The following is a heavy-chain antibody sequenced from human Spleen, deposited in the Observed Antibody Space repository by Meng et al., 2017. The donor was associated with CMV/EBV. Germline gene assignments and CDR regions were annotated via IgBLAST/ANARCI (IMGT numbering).Heavy chain of an antibody. V-gene: IGHV4-34*01. D-gene: IGHD2-15*01. CDR3: AREDLTGYCSGGSCYGSFYWYFDL. CDR1: Y. Sequence: YWSWIRKPPGKGLEWIGEINHSGSTNYYPSLKSRVTISVDTSKNQFSLKLSSVTAADTAVYYCAREDLTGYCSGGSCYGSFYWYFDLWGRGTLVTVSS. J-gene: IGHJ2*01. CDR2: INHSGST.